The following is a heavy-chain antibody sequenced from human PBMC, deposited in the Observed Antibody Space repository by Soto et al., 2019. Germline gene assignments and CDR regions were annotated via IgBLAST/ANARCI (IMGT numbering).Heavy chain of an antibody. Sequence: SETLSLTCTVSGGSISSYYWSWIRQPPGKGLEWIGNIYYNGSTNYNPSLKSRVTISVDTSNNQFSLKLRSVTAADTAVYYCARRDGFSSGWIFDYRGHGTLVTVSS. CDR2: IYYNGST. CDR3: ARRDGFSSGWIFDY. V-gene: IGHV4-59*08. J-gene: IGHJ4*01. CDR1: GGSISSYY. D-gene: IGHD6-19*01.